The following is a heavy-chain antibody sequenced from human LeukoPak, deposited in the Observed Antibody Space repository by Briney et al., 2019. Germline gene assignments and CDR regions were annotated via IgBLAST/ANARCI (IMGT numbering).Heavy chain of an antibody. CDR2: ISYSGST. D-gene: IGHD2-2*01. CDR1: GGSISSSNYY. CDR3: ARQPRTSTGLRLTDY. Sequence: SETLSLTCTVSGGSISSSNYYWGWIRQPPGKGLEWIGSISYSGSTYYHPSLKSRVTISVDTSKNQFSLKLSSVTAADTAVYYCARQPRTSTGLRLTDYWGQGTLVTVSS. J-gene: IGHJ4*02. V-gene: IGHV4-39*01.